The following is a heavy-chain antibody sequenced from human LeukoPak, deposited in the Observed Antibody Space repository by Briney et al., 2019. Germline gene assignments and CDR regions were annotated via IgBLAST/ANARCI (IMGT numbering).Heavy chain of an antibody. J-gene: IGHJ4*02. D-gene: IGHD3-10*01. CDR2: INHSGST. V-gene: IGHV4-34*01. CDR3: ASNSFDYYGSGSYSVDY. CDR1: GGSFSGYY. Sequence: SETLSLTCAVYGGSFSGYYRSWIRQPPGKGLEWIGEINHSGSTNYNPSLKSRVTISVDTSKNQFSLKLSSVTAADTAVYYCASNSFDYYGSGSYSVDYWGQGTLVTVSS.